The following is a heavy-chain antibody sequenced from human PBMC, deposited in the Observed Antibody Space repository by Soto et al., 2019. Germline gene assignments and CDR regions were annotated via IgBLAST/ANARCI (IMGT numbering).Heavy chain of an antibody. CDR1: GFTFSSYA. CDR3: ARAVLAAANGGWFDP. CDR2: ISYDGSNK. D-gene: IGHD6-13*01. J-gene: IGHJ5*02. V-gene: IGHV3-30-3*01. Sequence: QVQLVESGGGVVQPGRSLRLSCAASGFTFSSYAMHWVRQAPGKGLEWVAVISYDGSNKYYADSVKGRFTISRDNSENTLYLQMNSLRAEDTAVYYCARAVLAAANGGWFDPWGQGTLVTVSS.